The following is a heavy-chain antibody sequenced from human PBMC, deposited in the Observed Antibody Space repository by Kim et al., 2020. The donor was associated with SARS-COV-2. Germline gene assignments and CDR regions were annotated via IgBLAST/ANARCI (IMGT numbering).Heavy chain of an antibody. D-gene: IGHD6-19*01. Sequence: SETLSLTCAVYGGSFSGYYWSWIRQPPGKGLEWIGEINHSGSTNYNPSLKSRVTISVDTSKNQFSLKLSSVTAADTAVYYCARGPRKQWLVGRWFDPWGQGTLVTVSS. CDR1: GGSFSGYY. V-gene: IGHV4-34*01. CDR3: ARGPRKQWLVGRWFDP. J-gene: IGHJ5*02. CDR2: INHSGST.